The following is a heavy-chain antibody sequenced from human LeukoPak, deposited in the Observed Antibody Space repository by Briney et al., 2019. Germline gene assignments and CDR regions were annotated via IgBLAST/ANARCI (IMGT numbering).Heavy chain of an antibody. J-gene: IGHJ4*02. Sequence: PGGSLRLSCADSGVTFSSYAMSWVRQAPGKGLEWVSAISDSGGSTYYADSVKGRFTISRDKSKNTLYLQMNSLRAEDTAVYYCAKDRWDYYGSGSYYDYWGQGTLVTVSS. CDR2: ISDSGGST. CDR1: GVTFSSYA. D-gene: IGHD3-10*01. CDR3: AKDRWDYYGSGSYYDY. V-gene: IGHV3-23*01.